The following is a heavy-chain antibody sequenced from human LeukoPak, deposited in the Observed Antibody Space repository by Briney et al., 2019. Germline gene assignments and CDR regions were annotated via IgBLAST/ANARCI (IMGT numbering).Heavy chain of an antibody. D-gene: IGHD3-10*01. Sequence: PGGSLRLSCAASGFTFDDYGMSWVRQAPGKGLEWVSGINWNGGGTGYADSVRGRFTISRDNAKNSLYLQMNSLRAEDTALYYWARCYGSGGDCYYYMDVWGKGTTVTVSS. V-gene: IGHV3-20*04. J-gene: IGHJ6*03. CDR1: GFTFDDYG. CDR3: ARCYGSGGDCYYYMDV. CDR2: INWNGGGT.